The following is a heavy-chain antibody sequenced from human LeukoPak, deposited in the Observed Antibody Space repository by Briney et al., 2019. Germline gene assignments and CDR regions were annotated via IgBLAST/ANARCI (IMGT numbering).Heavy chain of an antibody. Sequence: GGSLRLSCAASGFTFSSYAMSWVRQAPGKGLEWVSAISGSGGSTYYADSVKGRFTISRDNSKDTLYLQMNSLRAEDTAVYYCATYYYDSSDFDYWGQGTLVTVSS. CDR3: ATYYYDSSDFDY. D-gene: IGHD3-22*01. CDR2: ISGSGGST. V-gene: IGHV3-23*01. CDR1: GFTFSSYA. J-gene: IGHJ4*02.